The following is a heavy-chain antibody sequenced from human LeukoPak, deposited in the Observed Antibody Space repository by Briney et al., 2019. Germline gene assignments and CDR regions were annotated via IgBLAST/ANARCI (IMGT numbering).Heavy chain of an antibody. CDR3: ARAGSGWEADY. Sequence: GGSLRLSCAASGFTFNMYAMHWVRQSPGKWLEWVSSISGHSSYKHYADSVKGRFTISRDNAKNSLYLQMNSLRAEDTAVYYCARAGSGWEADYWGQGTLVTVSS. CDR1: GFTFNMYA. V-gene: IGHV3-21*01. D-gene: IGHD6-19*01. J-gene: IGHJ4*02. CDR2: ISGHSSYK.